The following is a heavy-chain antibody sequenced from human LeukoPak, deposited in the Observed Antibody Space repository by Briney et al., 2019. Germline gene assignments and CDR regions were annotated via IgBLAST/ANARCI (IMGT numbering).Heavy chain of an antibody. CDR1: GFNLSDYY. CDR2: MSSSGSNT. D-gene: IGHD5/OR15-5a*01. CDR3: ARDIVSTIPAYDMDV. J-gene: IGHJ6*02. Sequence: GGSLRLSCAASGFNLSDYYMSWIRQAPGKGLEWVSYMSSSGSNTYYADSVKGRFTISRDNAKNSLYLQMNSLRAEDTAVYYCARDIVSTIPAYDMDVWGQGTTVTVSS. V-gene: IGHV3-11*01.